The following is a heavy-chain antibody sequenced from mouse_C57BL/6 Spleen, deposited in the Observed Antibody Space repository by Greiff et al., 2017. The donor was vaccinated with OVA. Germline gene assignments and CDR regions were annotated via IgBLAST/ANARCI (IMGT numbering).Heavy chain of an antibody. CDR1: GYTFTDYN. V-gene: IGHV1-22*01. CDR3: AREGGWEKGDY. J-gene: IGHJ2*01. CDR2: INPNNGGT. Sequence: VHVKQSGPELVKPGASVKMSCKASGYTFTDYNMHWVKQSPGKSLEWIGYINPNNGGTSYHQKFKGKATLTVNKSSSTAYMELRSLTSEDSAVYYCAREGGWEKGDYWGQGTTLTVSS. D-gene: IGHD3-3*01.